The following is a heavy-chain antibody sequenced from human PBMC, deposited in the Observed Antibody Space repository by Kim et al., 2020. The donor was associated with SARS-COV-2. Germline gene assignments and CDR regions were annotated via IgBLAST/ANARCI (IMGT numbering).Heavy chain of an antibody. CDR3: ARVGAAATGGSHAFDI. CDR1: GGSISSSY. J-gene: IGHJ3*02. D-gene: IGHD6-13*01. V-gene: IGHV4-4*07. CDR2: IYTSGSA. Sequence: SETLSLTCTVSGGSISSSYWSWVRQPAGKGLQWIGRIYTSGSANYNPSLKSRVIMSVDTSKNQFSLKLSSVTAADTAVYYCARVGAAATGGSHAFDIWG.